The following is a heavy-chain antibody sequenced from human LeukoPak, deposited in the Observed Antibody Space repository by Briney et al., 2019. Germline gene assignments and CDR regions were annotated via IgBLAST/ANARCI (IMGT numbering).Heavy chain of an antibody. CDR3: ARNYDFWSGYVDY. CDR1: SASISSSTYY. CDR2: IYSGGST. V-gene: IGHV4-39*01. Sequence: SETLSLTCTVSSASISSSTYYWGWIRQPPGKGLEWIGSIYSGGSTYYNPSLNSRVTMSVDTSKTQFSLRLNSVTAADTAVYYCARNYDFWSGYVDYWGQGTLVTVSS. J-gene: IGHJ4*02. D-gene: IGHD3-3*01.